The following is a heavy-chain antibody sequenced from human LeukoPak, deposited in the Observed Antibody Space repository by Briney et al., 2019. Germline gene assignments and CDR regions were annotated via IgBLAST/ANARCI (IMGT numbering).Heavy chain of an antibody. V-gene: IGHV3-53*01. D-gene: IGHD3-22*01. Sequence: GGSLRLSCAASGFTVSSNYMSWVRQAPGKGLEWVSVIYSGGSTYYADSVKGRFTISRDNSKNTLYLQMNSLRAEDTAVYYCARKEYYYDSSGYYYYWGQGTLVTVSS. CDR2: IYSGGST. CDR3: ARKEYYYDSSGYYYY. CDR1: GFTVSSNY. J-gene: IGHJ4*02.